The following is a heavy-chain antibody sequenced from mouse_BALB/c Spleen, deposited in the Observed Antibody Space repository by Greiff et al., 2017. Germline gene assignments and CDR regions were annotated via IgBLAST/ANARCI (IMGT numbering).Heavy chain of an antibody. V-gene: IGHV5-6-4*01. CDR1: GFTFSRYT. CDR3: TRDGDYYGSRPFDY. J-gene: IGHJ2*01. Sequence: EVQVVESGGGLVKPGGSLKLSCAASGFTFSRYTMSWVRQTPEKRLEWVATISSGGSYTYYPDSVKGRFTISRDNAKNTLYLQMSSLKSEDTAMYYCTRDGDYYGSRPFDYWGQGTTLTVSS. CDR2: ISSGGSYT. D-gene: IGHD1-1*01.